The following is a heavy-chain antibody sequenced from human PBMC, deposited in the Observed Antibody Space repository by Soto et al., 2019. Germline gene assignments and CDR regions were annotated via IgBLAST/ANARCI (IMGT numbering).Heavy chain of an antibody. Sequence: SVKVSSKASGDTFSSYSISWVRQAPGQGLEWMGRIIPMVGTPNYAQKFQGRVTFSADKSTSTAYMVLNSLISDDTAVYYCATDGGSTSSSAYNYFMDVWGKGTPVTVLL. J-gene: IGHJ6*03. V-gene: IGHV1-69*08. D-gene: IGHD3-16*01. CDR3: ATDGGSTSSSAYNYFMDV. CDR1: GDTFSSYS. CDR2: IIPMVGTP.